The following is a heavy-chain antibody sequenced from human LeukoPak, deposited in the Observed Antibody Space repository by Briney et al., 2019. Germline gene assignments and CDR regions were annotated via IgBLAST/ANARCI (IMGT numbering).Heavy chain of an antibody. Sequence: PGGSLRLSCAASGFTVSSNYMSWVRQAPGKGLEWVSVIYSGGSTYYADSVKGRFTISRDNSKNTLYLQMNSLRAEDTAVYYCARGVGLLGFLEWSPSPFDYWGQGTLATVSS. CDR1: GFTVSSNY. V-gene: IGHV3-66*01. CDR3: ARGVGLLGFLEWSPSPFDY. D-gene: IGHD3-3*01. CDR2: IYSGGST. J-gene: IGHJ4*02.